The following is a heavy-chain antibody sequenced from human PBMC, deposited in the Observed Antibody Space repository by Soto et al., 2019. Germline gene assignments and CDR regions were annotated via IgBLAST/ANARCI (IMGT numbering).Heavy chain of an antibody. J-gene: IGHJ4*02. CDR1: GYTFTSYG. Sequence: ASVKVSCKASGYTFTSYGISWVRQAPGQGLEWMGWISAYNGNTNYAQKLQGRVTMTTDTSTSTAYMELRSLRSDDTAVYYCAIYNEIAAAGRVDYWGQGTLVTVSS. CDR2: ISAYNGNT. V-gene: IGHV1-18*01. D-gene: IGHD6-13*01. CDR3: AIYNEIAAAGRVDY.